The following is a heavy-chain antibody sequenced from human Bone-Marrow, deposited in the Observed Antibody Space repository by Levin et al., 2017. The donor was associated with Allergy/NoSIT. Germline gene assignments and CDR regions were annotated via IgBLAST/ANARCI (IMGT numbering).Heavy chain of an antibody. CDR3: AKATKYYDDLIEDALHI. V-gene: IGHV3-30*02. CDR2: INYDGRNK. J-gene: IGHJ3*02. Sequence: QSGGSLRLSCAASGLIFTNYGMHWVRQAPGNGLEWVATINYDGRNKYYAGSVKGRFTISRDNFKDTLYLQMNGLKAEDTALYYCAKATKYYDDLIEDALHIWGRGTLVTVSS. D-gene: IGHD3-22*01. CDR1: GLIFTNYG.